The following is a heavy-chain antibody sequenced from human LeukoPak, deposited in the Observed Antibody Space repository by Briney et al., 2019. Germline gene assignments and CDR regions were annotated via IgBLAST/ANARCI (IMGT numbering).Heavy chain of an antibody. Sequence: ASVKVSCKASGGTFSSYAISWVRQAPGQGLEWMGGIIPIFGTANYAQKFQGRVTITTDESTSTAYMELSSLRSEDTAVYYCAREKTYYYDSSGYRLPDYWGQGTLVTVSS. D-gene: IGHD3-22*01. CDR2: IIPIFGTA. V-gene: IGHV1-69*05. J-gene: IGHJ4*02. CDR3: AREKTYYYDSSGYRLPDY. CDR1: GGTFSSYA.